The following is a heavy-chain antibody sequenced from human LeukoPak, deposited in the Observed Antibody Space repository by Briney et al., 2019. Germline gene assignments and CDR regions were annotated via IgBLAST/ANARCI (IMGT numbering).Heavy chain of an antibody. V-gene: IGHV1-24*01. J-gene: IGHJ3*02. D-gene: IGHD6-13*01. CDR3: ARDARGAAAADDAFDI. Sequence: ASVKVSCKVSGYTLTELSMHWVRQAPGKGLEWMGGFDPEDGETIYAQKFQGRVTMTEDTSTDTAYMELSSLRFEDTAVYYCARDARGAAAADDAFDIWGQGTMVTVSS. CDR1: GYTLTELS. CDR2: FDPEDGET.